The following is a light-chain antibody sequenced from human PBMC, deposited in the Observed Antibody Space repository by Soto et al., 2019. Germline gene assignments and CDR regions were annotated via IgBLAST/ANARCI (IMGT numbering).Light chain of an antibody. CDR2: GSS. V-gene: IGKV3-20*01. Sequence: EIVLTQSPGTLSLSPGERATLSCRASQIVSTTYLAWYQQKPGQAPRLLIYGSSSRAPGIPDRFSGSGSGTDFTLTISRREPEDIAVYYCQQYGTSPMYTFGQGTKLEI. J-gene: IGKJ2*01. CDR3: QQYGTSPMYT. CDR1: QIVSTTY.